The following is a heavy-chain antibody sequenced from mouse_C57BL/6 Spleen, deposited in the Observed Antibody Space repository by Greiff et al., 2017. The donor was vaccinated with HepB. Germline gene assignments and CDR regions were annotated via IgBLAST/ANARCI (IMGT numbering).Heavy chain of an antibody. J-gene: IGHJ2*01. CDR1: GYAFSSYW. CDR2: IYPGDGDT. D-gene: IGHD2-4*01. Sequence: QVHVKQSGAELVKPGASVKISCKASGYAFSSYWMNWVKQRPGKGLEWIGQIYPGDGDTNYNGKFKGKATLTADKSSSTAYMQLRSLTSEDSAVYFCARRGDDYGNFDYWGQGTTLTVSS. V-gene: IGHV1-80*01. CDR3: ARRGDDYGNFDY.